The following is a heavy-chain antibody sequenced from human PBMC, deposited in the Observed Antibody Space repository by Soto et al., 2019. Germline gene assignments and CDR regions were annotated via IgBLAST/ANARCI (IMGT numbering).Heavy chain of an antibody. J-gene: IGHJ4*02. CDR3: ARGPYSYGTYYFDY. Sequence: PGGSLRLSCAASGFSFSTYGMHWVRQAPGKGLEWVAFISNDGSNKYYADSVKGRFTISRDNSKNTLYLQMNSLRAEDTAVHYCARGPYSYGTYYFDYWGQGTLVTVSS. D-gene: IGHD5-18*01. CDR1: GFSFSTYG. V-gene: IGHV3-30*03. CDR2: ISNDGSNK.